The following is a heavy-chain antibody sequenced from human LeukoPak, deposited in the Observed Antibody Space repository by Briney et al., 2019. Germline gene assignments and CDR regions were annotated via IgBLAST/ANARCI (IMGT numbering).Heavy chain of an antibody. Sequence: SETLSLTCTVSGASLSDYYWNWVRQAPGKGLEWIGYVFQSGNANFNPSLRGRVSITIDTSKNQFFLSLTSVTAAVTAIYYCARPVTIFADAFDIWGQGLMVTVSS. D-gene: IGHD3-3*01. CDR1: GASLSDYY. V-gene: IGHV4-59*08. CDR3: ARPVTIFADAFDI. CDR2: VFQSGNA. J-gene: IGHJ3*02.